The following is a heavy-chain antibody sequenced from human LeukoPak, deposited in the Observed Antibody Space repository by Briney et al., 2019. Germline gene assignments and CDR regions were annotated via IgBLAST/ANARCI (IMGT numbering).Heavy chain of an antibody. CDR1: GFTFSSYA. CDR3: AKDPFVTIFGVVIQTYYYYYGMDV. D-gene: IGHD3-3*01. J-gene: IGHJ6*02. Sequence: PGGSLRLSCAASGFTFSSYAMSWVRQAPGKGLEWVSAISGSGGSTYYADSVKGRFTISRDNSKNTLYLQMNSLRAEDTAVYYCAKDPFVTIFGVVIQTYYYYYGMDVWGQGTTVTVPS. CDR2: ISGSGGST. V-gene: IGHV3-23*01.